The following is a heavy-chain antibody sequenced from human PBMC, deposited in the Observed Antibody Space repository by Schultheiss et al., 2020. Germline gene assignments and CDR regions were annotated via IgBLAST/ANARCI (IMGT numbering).Heavy chain of an antibody. V-gene: IGHV4-4*02. CDR3: ARGKLSLND. CDR2: IYHSGST. J-gene: IGHJ4*02. D-gene: IGHD1-7*01. CDR1: DAAVTDHHW. Sequence: SETLSLTCSVSDAAVTDHHWSWLRQPPGKGLEWIGEIYHSGSTNYNPSLKSRVTISVDKSKNQFSLKLSSVTAADTAVYYCARGKLSLNDWGQGTLVTVSS.